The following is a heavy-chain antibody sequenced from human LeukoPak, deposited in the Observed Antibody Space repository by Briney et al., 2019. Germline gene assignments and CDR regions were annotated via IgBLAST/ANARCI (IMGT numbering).Heavy chain of an antibody. CDR1: GFTFSTYS. Sequence: GGSLRLSCAASGFTFSTYSMNWLRLAPGKGLEWVSSISPDSNYIYYVDSVKGRFTISRDNSKNTLYLQMNSLRAEDTAVYYCASDLPSYYDFCSGYWWTDAFDIWGQGTMVTVSS. D-gene: IGHD3-3*01. CDR2: ISPDSNYI. J-gene: IGHJ3*02. V-gene: IGHV3-21*01. CDR3: ASDLPSYYDFCSGYWWTDAFDI.